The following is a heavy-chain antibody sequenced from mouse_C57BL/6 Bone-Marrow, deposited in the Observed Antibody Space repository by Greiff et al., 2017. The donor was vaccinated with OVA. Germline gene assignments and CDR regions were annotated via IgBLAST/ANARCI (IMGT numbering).Heavy chain of an antibody. J-gene: IGHJ1*03. CDR2: INPNYGAT. V-gene: IGHV1-39*01. Sequence: EVQLQQSGPELVKPGASVKISCKASGYSFTDYYMNWVKQSHGKSLEWIGVINPNYGATSYNQKFKGKATLTVDQSSSTAYMQLNSLTSEDSAVYYCGRFFYYHDSGYWYFDVWGTGTTVTVSS. CDR3: GRFFYYHDSGYWYFDV. D-gene: IGHD1-1*01. CDR1: GYSFTDYY.